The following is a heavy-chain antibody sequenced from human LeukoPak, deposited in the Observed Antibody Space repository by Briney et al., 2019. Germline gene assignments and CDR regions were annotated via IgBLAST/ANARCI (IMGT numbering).Heavy chain of an antibody. Sequence: GGSLRLSCAASGFTFSSYWMSWVRQAPGKGLEWVANIKQEGSGKEYVDSVTVRCRISRDNAKNSLYLQMNRLRAEDTAVYYCARVWAGAFDIWGQGTMVTVSS. J-gene: IGHJ3*02. CDR1: GFTFSSYW. CDR2: IKQEGSGK. V-gene: IGHV3-7*01. D-gene: IGHD6-19*01. CDR3: ARVWAGAFDI.